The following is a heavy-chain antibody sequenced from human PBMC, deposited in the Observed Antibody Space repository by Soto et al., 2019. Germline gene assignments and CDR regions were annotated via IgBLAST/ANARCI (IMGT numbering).Heavy chain of an antibody. V-gene: IGHV3-7*01. CDR2: IKQDGSEK. J-gene: IGHJ5*02. CDR3: ARCTNTVTSVWFDP. Sequence: EVQLVESGGGLVQPGGSLRLSCAASGFTFSSYWMSWVRQAPGKGLEWVANIKQDGSEKYYVDSVKGRFTISRDNAKNSLYLQMNSLRAEDTAVYYCARCTNTVTSVWFDPWGQGTLVTVSS. D-gene: IGHD4-17*01. CDR1: GFTFSSYW.